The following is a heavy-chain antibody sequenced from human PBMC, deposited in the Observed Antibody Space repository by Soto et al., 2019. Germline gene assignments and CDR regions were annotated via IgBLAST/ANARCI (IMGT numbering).Heavy chain of an antibody. J-gene: IGHJ6*03. Sequence: SETLSLTCTVSGGSISSYYWSWIRQPPGKGLEWIGYIYYSGSTNYNPSLKSRVTISVDTSKNQFSLKLSSVTAADTAVYYCARAVAEAGYYYYYYMDGWGKGTTVTVSS. CDR3: ARAVAEAGYYYYYYMDG. V-gene: IGHV4-59*01. D-gene: IGHD2-15*01. CDR2: IYYSGST. CDR1: GGSISSYY.